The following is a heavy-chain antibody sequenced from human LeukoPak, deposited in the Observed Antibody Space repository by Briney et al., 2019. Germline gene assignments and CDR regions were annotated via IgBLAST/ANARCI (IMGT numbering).Heavy chain of an antibody. CDR3: ARRPLDILTGYPFDY. CDR2: IYPGDSET. D-gene: IGHD3-9*01. J-gene: IGHJ4*02. V-gene: IGHV5-51*01. Sequence: KGGESLKISCKGSGYSFTSYWIGLVRQMPGRGLEWMGIIYPGDSETRYSPSFQGQVTISADRSINTAYLQWSSLKASDSAIYYCARRPLDILTGYPFDYWGQGTLVTVSS. CDR1: GYSFTSYW.